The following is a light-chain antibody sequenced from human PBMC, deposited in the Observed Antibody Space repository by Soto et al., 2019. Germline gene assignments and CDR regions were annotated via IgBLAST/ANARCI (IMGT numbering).Light chain of an antibody. CDR1: RSFSSTY. CDR2: GAS. J-gene: IGKJ2*01. V-gene: IGKV3-20*01. CDR3: QQYGSSPYT. Sequence: EIVLTQSPGTLSLSPGARATLSCRASRSFSSTYLAWYQQKPGQAPRLLIYGASTRATGFPDRFSGSGSGTDFTLTISRLEPEDFAVYYCQQYGSSPYTFGQGTKLEIK.